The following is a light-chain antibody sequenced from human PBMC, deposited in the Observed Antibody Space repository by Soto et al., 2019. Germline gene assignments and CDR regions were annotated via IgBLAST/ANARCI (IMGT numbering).Light chain of an antibody. J-gene: IGKJ4*01. Sequence: EIVLTQSPGTLSLSPGERATLSCRASQSVTSDYLAWYQHKPGQAPRLLIYDASSRATGIPDRFSGSGSATDFTLTISRLEPEDFAVYYCQQYGTSPPVTFGGGTKVEI. V-gene: IGKV3-20*01. CDR1: QSVTSDY. CDR3: QQYGTSPPVT. CDR2: DAS.